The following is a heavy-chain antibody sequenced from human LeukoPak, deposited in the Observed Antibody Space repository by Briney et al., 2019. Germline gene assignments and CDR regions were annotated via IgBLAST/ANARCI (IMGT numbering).Heavy chain of an antibody. CDR1: GGSFSGYY. V-gene: IGHV3-23*01. CDR2: ISGSGGST. CDR3: ARHWWAHSSGWYSWFDP. D-gene: IGHD6-19*01. Sequence: ETLSLTCAVYGGSFSGYYWSWVRQAPGKGLEWVSAISGSGGSTYYADSVKGRFTISRDNSKNTLYLQMNSLRAEDTAVYYCARHWWAHSSGWYSWFDPWGQGTLVTVSS. J-gene: IGHJ5*02.